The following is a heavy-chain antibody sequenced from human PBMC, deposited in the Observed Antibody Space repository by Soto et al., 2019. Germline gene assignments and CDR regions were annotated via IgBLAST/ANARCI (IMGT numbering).Heavy chain of an antibody. Sequence: GGSLRLSCAASGFTFSNYAMNWVRQSPGKGLEWVSVIRGSGGGTNYADSVMGRFTVSRDNSKNMLYLEMNSLGAEDTAVYYCARVATTGFYYFDYWGQGSLVTVSS. V-gene: IGHV3-23*01. CDR1: GFTFSNYA. J-gene: IGHJ4*02. CDR3: ARVATTGFYYFDY. CDR2: IRGSGGGT. D-gene: IGHD1-26*01.